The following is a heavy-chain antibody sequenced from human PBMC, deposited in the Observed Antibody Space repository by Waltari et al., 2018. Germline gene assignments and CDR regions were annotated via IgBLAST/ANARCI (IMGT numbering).Heavy chain of an antibody. CDR2: INDDGSAE. J-gene: IGHJ4*02. CDR3: VRGSRGWSGIDY. D-gene: IGHD6-19*01. CDR1: GFTFSLFW. V-gene: IGHV3-7*04. Sequence: EVQLVESGGDLVQPGGSLRLSCAASGFTFSLFWMTWLRQVPGKGLEWGANINDDGSAEFYVDSVRGRFSISRDRDKNTLSLQMNSLEVDDTAIYYCVRGSRGWSGIDYWGQGALVIVSS.